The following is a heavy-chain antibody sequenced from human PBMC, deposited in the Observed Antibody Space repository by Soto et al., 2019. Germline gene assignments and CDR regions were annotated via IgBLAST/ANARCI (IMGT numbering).Heavy chain of an antibody. CDR3: ARVYKECIGNKCYPHWFDS. J-gene: IGHJ5*01. D-gene: IGHD2-2*01. CDR1: GDSVSSGSYY. CDR2: IYYTGST. Sequence: SETLSLTCIVSGDSVSSGSYYWSLIRQPPGKGLEWIGYIYYTGSTNYNPSLKSRVTILVETSKNHFSLRLSSVTAADTAVYYCARVYKECIGNKCYPHWFDSWGQGTLVTVSS. V-gene: IGHV4-61*03.